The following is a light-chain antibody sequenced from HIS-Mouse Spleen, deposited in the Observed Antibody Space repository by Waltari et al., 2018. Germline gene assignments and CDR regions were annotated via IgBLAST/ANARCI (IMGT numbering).Light chain of an antibody. CDR3: CSYAGSYRV. J-gene: IGLJ1*01. CDR1: SSDVGGYNY. Sequence: QSALTQPRAVSGSPGQSVTISCTGTSSDVGGYNYVSWYQQHPGKAPKLIIYDVSKRPSGVPDRFSGSKSGNTASLTISGLQDEDEADYYCCSYAGSYRVFGTGTKVTVL. CDR2: DVS. V-gene: IGLV2-11*01.